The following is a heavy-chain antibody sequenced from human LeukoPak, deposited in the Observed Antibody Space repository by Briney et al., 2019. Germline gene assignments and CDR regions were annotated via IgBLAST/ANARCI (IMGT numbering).Heavy chain of an antibody. J-gene: IGHJ3*02. D-gene: IGHD1-26*01. CDR3: ARDPSPFRRSGSPSQGAFDI. V-gene: IGHV3-7*01. CDR2: IKQDGSEK. CDR1: GFTFTSYG. Sequence: PGGSLRLSCAASGFTFTSYGMHWVRQAPGKGLEWVANIKQDGSEKYYVDSVKGRFTISRDNAKNSLYLQMNSLRAEDTAVYYCARDPSPFRRSGSPSQGAFDIWGQGTMVTVSS.